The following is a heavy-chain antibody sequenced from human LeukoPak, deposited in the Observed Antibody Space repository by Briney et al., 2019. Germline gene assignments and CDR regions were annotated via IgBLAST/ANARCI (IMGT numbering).Heavy chain of an antibody. CDR1: GYTFTDYY. CDR3: AGDGGLDY. Sequence: GASVKVSCKASGYTFTDYYMHWVRQAPGQGLEWMAWINPNSGDTNYAQKFQGRVTMTRDTSTSTAYMELSRLRSDDTAVYFCAGDGGLDYWGQGTLVTVSS. CDR2: INPNSGDT. V-gene: IGHV1-2*02. J-gene: IGHJ4*02. D-gene: IGHD3-16*01.